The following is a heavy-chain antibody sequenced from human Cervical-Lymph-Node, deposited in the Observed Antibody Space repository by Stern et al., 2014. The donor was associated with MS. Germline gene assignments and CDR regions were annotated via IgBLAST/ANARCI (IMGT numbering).Heavy chain of an antibody. J-gene: IGHJ4*02. V-gene: IGHV3-33*01. CDR1: GFTFSSYG. CDR2: LWYDGSNK. CDR3: ARDRHDLGYCSGGSCYLPDY. Sequence: LQLVESGGGVVQPGGSLRLSCAASGFTFSSYGMHLVRQAPGQGLEWVAVLWYDGSNKYYADSVKGRFTISRDNSKNTLYLQMNSLRAEDTAVYYCARDRHDLGYCSGGSCYLPDYWGQGTLVTVSS. D-gene: IGHD2-15*01.